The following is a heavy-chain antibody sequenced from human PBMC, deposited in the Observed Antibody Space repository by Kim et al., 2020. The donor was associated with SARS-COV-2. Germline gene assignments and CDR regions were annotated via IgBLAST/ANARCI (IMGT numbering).Heavy chain of an antibody. CDR3: AAAGALSSSWCDY. Sequence: GGSLRLSCAASGFTFSSYAMSWVRQAPGKGLEWVSAISNSGGGTTYYADSVKVRFTISRDNSQNTLYLQMNSLRAEDTAVYYCAAAGALSSSWCDYWGQGTLVTVSS. CDR2: ISNSGGGTT. CDR1: GFTFSSYA. V-gene: IGHV3-23*01. D-gene: IGHD6-13*01. J-gene: IGHJ4*02.